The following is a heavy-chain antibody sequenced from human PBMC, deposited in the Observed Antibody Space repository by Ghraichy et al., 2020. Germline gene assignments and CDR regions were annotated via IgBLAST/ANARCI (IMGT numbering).Heavy chain of an antibody. CDR3: AQDSVVRGSDI. Sequence: GGSLRLSCAASGFTFSNYAMTWVRQAPGKGLEWVSSIRISGVTTYYADSVKGRFTISRDNSKNTLYLQMNSLKAEDTALYYCAQDSVVRGSDIWGQGTMVTVS. J-gene: IGHJ3*02. V-gene: IGHV3-23*01. CDR1: GFTFSNYA. D-gene: IGHD3-10*01. CDR2: IRISGVTT.